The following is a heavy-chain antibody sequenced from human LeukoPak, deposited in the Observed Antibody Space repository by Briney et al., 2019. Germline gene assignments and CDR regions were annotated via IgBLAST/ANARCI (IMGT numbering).Heavy chain of an antibody. CDR2: INPNSGGT. D-gene: IGHD3-22*01. Sequence: ASVTVSCKASGYTFTSYGISWVRQAPGQGLEWMGWINPNSGGTNYAQKFQGRVTMTRDTSISTAYMELSRLRSDDTAVYYCARGDETYYYDSSGSGGAFDIWGQGTMVTVSS. CDR1: GYTFTSYG. V-gene: IGHV1-2*02. CDR3: ARGDETYYYDSSGSGGAFDI. J-gene: IGHJ3*02.